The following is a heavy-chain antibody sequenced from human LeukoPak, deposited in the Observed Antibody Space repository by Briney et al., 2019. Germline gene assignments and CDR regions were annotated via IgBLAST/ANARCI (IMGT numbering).Heavy chain of an antibody. Sequence: PGGSLRLSCAASGFTFSSYAMSWIRQPAGKGLEWISRIHFNGNTDYNPSLKSRVTTSIDTPRNQFSLKLSSVTAADTAVFYCARDRGGSSWYNYYDAWGQGILVTVSS. CDR1: GFTFSSYA. CDR2: IHFNGNT. D-gene: IGHD6-13*01. V-gene: IGHV4-4*07. CDR3: ARDRGGSSWYNYYDA. J-gene: IGHJ4*02.